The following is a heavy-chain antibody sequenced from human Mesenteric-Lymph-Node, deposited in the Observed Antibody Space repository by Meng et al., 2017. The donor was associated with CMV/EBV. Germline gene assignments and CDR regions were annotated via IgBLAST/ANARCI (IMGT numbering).Heavy chain of an antibody. V-gene: IGHV3-48*04. CDR3: ARDRRAYSGTYYYYYGLDV. J-gene: IGHJ6*02. Sequence: GESLKISCAASGFTFSTYSMNWVRQAPGKGLEWVSYIRSSGGIIYYADSVKGRFTISRDNAKNSLYLQMNSLRAEDTAVYYCARDRRAYSGTYYYYYGLDVWGQGTTVTSP. CDR1: GFTFSTYS. D-gene: IGHD3-16*01. CDR2: IRSSGGII.